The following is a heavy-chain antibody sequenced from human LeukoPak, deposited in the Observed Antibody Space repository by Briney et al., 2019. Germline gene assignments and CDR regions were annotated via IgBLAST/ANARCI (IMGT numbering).Heavy chain of an antibody. CDR1: GYTFTSYG. V-gene: IGHV1-18*01. CDR2: ISAYNGNT. Sequence: ASVKVSCKXSGYTFTSYGISWVRQAPGQGLEWMGWISAYNGNTDYAQKLQGRVTMTTDTSTSTAYMELRSLRSDDTAVYYCVWELRSFDYWGQGTLVTVSS. CDR3: VWELRSFDY. D-gene: IGHD3-16*01. J-gene: IGHJ4*02.